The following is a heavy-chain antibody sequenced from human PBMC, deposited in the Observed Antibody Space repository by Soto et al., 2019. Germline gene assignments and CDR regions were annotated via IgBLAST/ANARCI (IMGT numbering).Heavy chain of an antibody. D-gene: IGHD2-21*01. Sequence: WETLSLTCGVSGGSVISSSWWTWVRQSPEKGLEWIGEIYHAGSPNYNPSFQSRINISLDRSKNTFSLRLASVTAADAAIYYCARGSSFRGDFDVWGQGTTVTVSS. J-gene: IGHJ3*01. CDR1: GGSVISSSW. CDR3: ARGSSFRGDFDV. CDR2: IYHAGSP. V-gene: IGHV4-4*02.